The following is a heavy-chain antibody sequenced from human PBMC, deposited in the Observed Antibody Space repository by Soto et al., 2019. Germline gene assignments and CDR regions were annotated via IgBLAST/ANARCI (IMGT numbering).Heavy chain of an antibody. Sequence: ETLSLTCAVYGGSFSGYYWSWIRQPPGKGLEWIGEINHSGSTNYNPSLKSRVTISVDRSKNQFSLKLSSVTAADTAVYYCARGAPVVNDYWGQGTLVTVSS. D-gene: IGHD3-22*01. CDR1: GGSFSGYY. CDR2: INHSGST. V-gene: IGHV4-34*01. J-gene: IGHJ4*02. CDR3: ARGAPVVNDY.